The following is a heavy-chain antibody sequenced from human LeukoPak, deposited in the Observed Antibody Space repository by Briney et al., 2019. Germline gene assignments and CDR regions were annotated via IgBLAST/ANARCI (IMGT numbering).Heavy chain of an antibody. D-gene: IGHD2-2*01. CDR3: ARSNLYCSSTSCYPAALDD. CDR2: IYYSGST. V-gene: IGHV4-59*01. J-gene: IGHJ4*02. Sequence: SETLSLTCTVSGGSISSYYCSWIRQPPGKGLEWIGYIYYSGSTNYNPSLKSRVTISVDTSKNQFSLKLSSVTAADTAVSYCARSNLYCSSTSCYPAALDDWGQGTLVTVSS. CDR1: GGSISSYY.